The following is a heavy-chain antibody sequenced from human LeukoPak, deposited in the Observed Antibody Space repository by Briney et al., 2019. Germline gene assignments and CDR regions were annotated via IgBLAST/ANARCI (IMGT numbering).Heavy chain of an antibody. Sequence: GGSLRLSCAASGFTFSSYEMNWVRQAPGKGLEWVSYISSSGSTIYCADSVKGRFTISRDNAKNSLYLQMNSLRAEDTAVYYCARDGYNYQLDYWGQGTLVTVSS. CDR2: ISSSGSTI. CDR1: GFTFSSYE. CDR3: ARDGYNYQLDY. J-gene: IGHJ4*02. D-gene: IGHD5-24*01. V-gene: IGHV3-48*03.